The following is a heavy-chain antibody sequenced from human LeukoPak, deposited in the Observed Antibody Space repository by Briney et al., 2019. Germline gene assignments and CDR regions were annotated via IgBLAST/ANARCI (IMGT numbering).Heavy chain of an antibody. V-gene: IGHV3-23*01. Sequence: PGGSLRLSCAASGITFSSYAVSWVRQPPGKGLEWVSTISGSGDDTYYADSVKGRFTISRDNSKNTLYLQMNSLRAEDTAVYYCAKSIGTQQLSARDYWGQGTLVTVSS. CDR2: ISGSGDDT. CDR3: AKSIGTQQLSARDY. J-gene: IGHJ4*02. CDR1: GITFSSYA. D-gene: IGHD6-13*01.